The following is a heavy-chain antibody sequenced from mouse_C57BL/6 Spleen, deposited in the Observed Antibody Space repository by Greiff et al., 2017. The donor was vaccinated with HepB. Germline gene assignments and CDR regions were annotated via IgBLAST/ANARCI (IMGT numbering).Heavy chain of an antibody. D-gene: IGHD1-1*01. CDR2: IDPSDSET. V-gene: IGHV1-52*01. Sequence: QVQLKQPGAELVRPGSSVKLSCKASGYTFTSYWMHWVKQRPIQGLEWIGNIDPSDSETLYNQKFKDKATLTVDKSSSTAYMQLSSLTSEDSAVYYCARFYYYGSSYLFDYWGQGTTLTVSS. CDR1: GYTFTSYW. J-gene: IGHJ2*01. CDR3: ARFYYYGSSYLFDY.